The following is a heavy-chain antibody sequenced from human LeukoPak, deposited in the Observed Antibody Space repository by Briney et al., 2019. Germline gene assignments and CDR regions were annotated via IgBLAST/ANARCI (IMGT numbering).Heavy chain of an antibody. Sequence: GGSLRLSCAASGFTFRSYAMSWGRQAPGKGLEWVSAISASGGSTYYADSVKGRFTISRDNSKNTLYLQMNSLRAEDTAVYYCANEGDYVAYWGQGTLVTVSS. CDR1: GFTFRSYA. CDR3: ANEGDYVAY. CDR2: ISASGGST. J-gene: IGHJ4*02. V-gene: IGHV3-23*01.